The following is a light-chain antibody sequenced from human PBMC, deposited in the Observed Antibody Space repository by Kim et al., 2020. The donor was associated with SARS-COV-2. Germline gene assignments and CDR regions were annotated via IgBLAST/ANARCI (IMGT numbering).Light chain of an antibody. CDR3: AAWDDSLNGYV. Sequence: GQTVNVSCSGSSSNIRYNTVNWYQQLPPTAPKLLIYSDDQRPSGVPDRFSGSRSDTSASLAISGLQSEDEADYYCAAWDDSLNGYVFGTGTKVTVL. CDR1: SSNIRYNT. CDR2: SDD. J-gene: IGLJ1*01. V-gene: IGLV1-44*01.